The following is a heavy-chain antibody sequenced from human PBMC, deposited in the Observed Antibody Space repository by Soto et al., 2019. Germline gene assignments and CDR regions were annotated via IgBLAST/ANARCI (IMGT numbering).Heavy chain of an antibody. CDR2: IYYSGST. CDR3: ARGSYVTNYDYVWGSYLLNWFDP. V-gene: IGHV4-30-4*01. J-gene: IGHJ5*02. Sequence: PSETLSLTCTVSGGSISSGGYYWSWIRQPPGKGLEWVGYIYYSGSTYYNPSLKSQVTISVDTSKNQFSLKPSSVTAADTAVYYCARGSYVTNYDYVWGSYLLNWFDPWGQGTLVTVSS. D-gene: IGHD3-16*02. CDR1: GGSISSGGYY.